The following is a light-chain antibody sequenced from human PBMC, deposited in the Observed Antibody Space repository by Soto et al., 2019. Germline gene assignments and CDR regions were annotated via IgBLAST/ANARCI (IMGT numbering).Light chain of an antibody. CDR3: QQSYRTPHT. Sequence: DIQMTQSPSSLSASVGDRVTITCRASQSISSYLNWYQQNPGKAPKLLIYAASSLQSGVQSRFSGSGSETDFTLTISSLQPEDFATYDCQQSYRTPHTFGQGTRLEIK. CDR1: QSISSY. CDR2: AAS. V-gene: IGKV1-39*01. J-gene: IGKJ5*01.